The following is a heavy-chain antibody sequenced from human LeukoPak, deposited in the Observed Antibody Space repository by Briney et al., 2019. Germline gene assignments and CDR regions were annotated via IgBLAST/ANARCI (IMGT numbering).Heavy chain of an antibody. D-gene: IGHD3-3*01. CDR1: GGSFSGYY. Sequence: SETLSLTCAVYGGSFSGYYWSWIRQPPGKGLEWLGEINHSGSTNYNPSLKSRVTISVDTSKNQFSLKLSSVTAADTAVYYCARVLILEWLITDYWGQGTLVTVSS. CDR2: INHSGST. CDR3: ARVLILEWLITDY. V-gene: IGHV4-34*01. J-gene: IGHJ4*02.